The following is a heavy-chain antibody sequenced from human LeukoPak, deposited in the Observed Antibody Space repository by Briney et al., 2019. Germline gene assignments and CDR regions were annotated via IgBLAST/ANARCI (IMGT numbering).Heavy chain of an antibody. Sequence: GGSLRLSCAASGFTFSSYGMHWVRQAPGKGLEWVAVISYDGSNKYYADSVKGRFTISRDNSKSTLYLQMNSLRAEDTAVYYCAKDGSEYCSGGSCYSGFDYWGQGTLVTVSS. J-gene: IGHJ4*02. D-gene: IGHD2-15*01. CDR1: GFTFSSYG. V-gene: IGHV3-30*18. CDR2: ISYDGSNK. CDR3: AKDGSEYCSGGSCYSGFDY.